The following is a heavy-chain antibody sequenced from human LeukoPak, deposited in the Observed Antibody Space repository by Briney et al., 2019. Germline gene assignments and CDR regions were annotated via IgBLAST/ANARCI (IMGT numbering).Heavy chain of an antibody. CDR2: IKSKTDGGTT. CDR1: GFTFSNAW. V-gene: IGHV3-15*01. J-gene: IGHJ4*02. Sequence: GGSLRLSCAASGFTFSNAWMSWVRQAPGKGLEWVGRIKSKTDGGTTDYAAPVKGRFTISRDDSKNTLYLQMNSLRAEDTAVYYCAKGWNQMVYSTRPSDYWGQGTLVTVSS. CDR3: AKGWNQMVYSTRPSDY. D-gene: IGHD2-8*01.